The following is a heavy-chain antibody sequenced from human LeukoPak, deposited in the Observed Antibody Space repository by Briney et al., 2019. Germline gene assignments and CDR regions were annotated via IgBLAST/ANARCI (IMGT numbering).Heavy chain of an antibody. CDR3: ARAARASIITTGDDY. V-gene: IGHV1-69*04. J-gene: IGHJ4*02. Sequence: GASVKVSCKASGGTFSSYAISWVRQAPGQGLEWMGRIIPILGIANYAQKFQGRVTITADKSTSTAYMELSSLRSEDTAVYYCARAARASIITTGDDYWGQGTLVTVSS. CDR2: IIPILGIA. D-gene: IGHD3-22*01. CDR1: GGTFSSYA.